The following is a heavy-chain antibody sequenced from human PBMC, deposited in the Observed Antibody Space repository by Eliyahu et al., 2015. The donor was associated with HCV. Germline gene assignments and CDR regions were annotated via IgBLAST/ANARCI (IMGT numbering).Heavy chain of an antibody. Sequence: QITLKESGPTLVKPTQTLTLTCTFSGFSLSSRAVGVGWIRQPPGKALEWLALVYWDDEKRYIPSLKSRLTITKDTPKNQVVLTMTNMDPLDTATYYCAHNYYRGYFDFWGQGTLVTVSS. J-gene: IGHJ4*02. D-gene: IGHD1-26*01. CDR3: AHNYYRGYFDF. CDR2: VYWDDEK. V-gene: IGHV2-5*02. CDR1: GFSLSSRAVG.